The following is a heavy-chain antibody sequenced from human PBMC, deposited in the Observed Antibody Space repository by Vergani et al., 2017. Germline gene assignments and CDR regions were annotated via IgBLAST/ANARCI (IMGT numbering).Heavy chain of an antibody. Sequence: QVQLVESGGGVVQPGRSLRLSCAASGFTFSSYGMHWVGQAPGKGLEWVAVISYDGSNKYYADSVKGRFTISRDNSKNTLYLQMNSLRAEDTAVYYCAKEVGATSDYWGQGTLVTVSS. J-gene: IGHJ4*02. CDR1: GFTFSSYG. D-gene: IGHD1-26*01. CDR2: ISYDGSNK. CDR3: AKEVGATSDY. V-gene: IGHV3-30*18.